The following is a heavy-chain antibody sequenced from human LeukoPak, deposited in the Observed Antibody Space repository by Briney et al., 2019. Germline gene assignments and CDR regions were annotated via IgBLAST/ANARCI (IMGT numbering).Heavy chain of an antibody. D-gene: IGHD2/OR15-2a*01. Sequence: GASVKVFCKASGYTFTGYYMHWVRQAPGQGLEWMGWINPNSGGTNYAQKFQGRVTMTRDTSISTAYMELSRLRADDTAVYYCARGGIEYYDAFDIWGQGTMVTVSS. V-gene: IGHV1-2*02. CDR1: GYTFTGYY. CDR3: ARGGIEYYDAFDI. CDR2: INPNSGGT. J-gene: IGHJ3*02.